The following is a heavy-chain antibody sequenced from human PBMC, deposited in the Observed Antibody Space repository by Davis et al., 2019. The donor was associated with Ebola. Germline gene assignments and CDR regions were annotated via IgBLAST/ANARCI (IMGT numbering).Heavy chain of an antibody. CDR1: GFTFSSYR. Sequence: GESLKISCAVSGFTFSSYRMHWVRQDPGTGLVWVSRIDRDGSSTNYADSVKGRFTISRDNAKNTLYLQMNSLRAEDTAVYYCARGTPPSITYYYYYGMDVWGQGTTVTVSS. V-gene: IGHV3-74*01. J-gene: IGHJ6*02. CDR2: IDRDGSST. CDR3: ARGTPPSITYYYYYGMDV. D-gene: IGHD5-24*01.